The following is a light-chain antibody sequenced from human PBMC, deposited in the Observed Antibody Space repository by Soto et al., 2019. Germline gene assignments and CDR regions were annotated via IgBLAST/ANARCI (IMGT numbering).Light chain of an antibody. CDR3: QKYNSVPVT. Sequence: IQMTQSPSSLSASVGDRVTITYRASQDIRNYLAWYQQRPGTVPKLLIYSASTLQSGVPSRFSGSGSGTDFTLTISSLQPEDVATYYCQKYNSVPVTFGQGTRLEIK. J-gene: IGKJ5*01. CDR1: QDIRNY. CDR2: SAS. V-gene: IGKV1-27*01.